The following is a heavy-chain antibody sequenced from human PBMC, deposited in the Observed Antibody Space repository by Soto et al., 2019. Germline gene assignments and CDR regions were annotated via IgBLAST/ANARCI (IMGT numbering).Heavy chain of an antibody. J-gene: IGHJ6*02. Sequence: QVQLQESGPGLVKPSQTLSLTCTVSGGSISSGGYYWRWIRQHPGKGLEWIGYIYYSGSTYYNPSLQSRVTISVDTSKNQFSLKLSSVTAADTAVYYCARELRFGEDYYGMDVWGQGTTVTVSS. CDR1: GGSISSGGYY. D-gene: IGHD3-10*01. CDR3: ARELRFGEDYYGMDV. CDR2: IYYSGST. V-gene: IGHV4-31*03.